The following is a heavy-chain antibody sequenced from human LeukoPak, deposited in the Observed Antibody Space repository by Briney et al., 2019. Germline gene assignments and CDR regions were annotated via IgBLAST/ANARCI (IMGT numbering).Heavy chain of an antibody. Sequence: ASVKVSCKASGYTFTSYGISWVRQAPGQGLEWMRWISGYNGNTNYAQQKLQGRVTMTTDTSTSTAYMELRSLRSDDTAVYYCARDLKRGYSSGRYSWGTGSSNDYWGQGTLVTVSS. J-gene: IGHJ4*02. D-gene: IGHD6-19*01. CDR3: ARDLKRGYSSGRYSWGTGSSNDY. CDR2: ISGYNGNT. V-gene: IGHV1-18*01. CDR1: GYTFTSYG.